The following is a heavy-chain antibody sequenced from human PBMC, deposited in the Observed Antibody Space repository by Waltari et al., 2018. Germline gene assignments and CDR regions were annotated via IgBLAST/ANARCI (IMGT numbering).Heavy chain of an antibody. CDR3: ARDYCDRTNCHGMDV. J-gene: IGHJ6*02. V-gene: IGHV3-30*04. Sequence: QVQLVESGGGVVQPGRSLRLSCTASEFTSSSYPTHWVRQAPGKGLEWVAVISYNERNIYYVDSVKGRFTISRDNSKKMLYLQMNSLITEDTAVYYCARDYCDRTNCHGMDVWGQGTTVIVSS. CDR2: ISYNERNI. CDR1: EFTSSSYP. D-gene: IGHD3-22*01.